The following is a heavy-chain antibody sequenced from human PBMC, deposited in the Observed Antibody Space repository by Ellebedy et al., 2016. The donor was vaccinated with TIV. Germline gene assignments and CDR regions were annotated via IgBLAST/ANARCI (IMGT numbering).Heavy chain of an antibody. Sequence: GGSLRLXXAASGFTSSSYWMHWVRQAPGKGLVWVSRINSDGSSTSYADFVKGRFTISRDNAKNTLYLQMNSLRAEDTAVYYCARGGWYREKGPDYWGQGTLVTVSS. J-gene: IGHJ4*02. CDR1: GFTSSSYW. V-gene: IGHV3-74*01. D-gene: IGHD6-19*01. CDR2: INSDGSST. CDR3: ARGGWYREKGPDY.